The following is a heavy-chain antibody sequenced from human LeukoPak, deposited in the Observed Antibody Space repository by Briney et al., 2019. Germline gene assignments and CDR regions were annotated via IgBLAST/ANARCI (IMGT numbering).Heavy chain of an antibody. V-gene: IGHV4-38-2*02. Sequence: SETLSLTCTVSGYSISSGYYWGWIRQPPGKGLEWIGSIYHSGSTYYNPSLKSRVTISADTSKNQFSLKLSSVTAADTAVYYCARDLGGLLRDCWGQGTLVTVSS. CDR2: IYHSGST. CDR1: GYSISSGYY. CDR3: ARDLGGLLRDC. D-gene: IGHD2-15*01. J-gene: IGHJ4*02.